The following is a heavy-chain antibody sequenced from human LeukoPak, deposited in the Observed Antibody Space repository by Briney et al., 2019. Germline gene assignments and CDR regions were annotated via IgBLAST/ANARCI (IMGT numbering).Heavy chain of an antibody. D-gene: IGHD2-21*01. CDR2: INPSGGSK. CDR3: ARELVAQAHAIDY. CDR1: GYTFTSYY. V-gene: IGHV1-46*01. Sequence: ASVRVSCKASGYTFTSYYMHWVRQAPGQGLEWMGVINPSGGSKSYAQKFQGRVTMTRDTSTSTVYMELSSLRSEDTAVYYCARELVAQAHAIDYWGQGTLVTVSS. J-gene: IGHJ4*02.